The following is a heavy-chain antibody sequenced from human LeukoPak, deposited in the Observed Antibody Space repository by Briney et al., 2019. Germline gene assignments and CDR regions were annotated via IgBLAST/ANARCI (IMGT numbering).Heavy chain of an antibody. V-gene: IGHV4-59*08. D-gene: IGHD3-22*01. CDR3: ARHDNRGYYSLHY. CDR2: GHYTGSS. CDR1: GGSISSYY. J-gene: IGHJ4*02. Sequence: SETLSLTCTVSGGSISSYYWSWIRQPPGKGLEWIGFGHYTGSSNYNPSLKSRVTTSVDTSKNQFSLRLISVTAADTAVYYCARHDNRGYYSLHYWGQGALVTVSS.